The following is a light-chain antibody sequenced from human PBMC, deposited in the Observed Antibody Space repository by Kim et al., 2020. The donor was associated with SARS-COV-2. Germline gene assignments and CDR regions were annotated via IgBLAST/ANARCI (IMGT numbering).Light chain of an antibody. CDR2: DVS. CDR1: SSDVGDYDF. V-gene: IGLV2-14*03. Sequence: QSALTQPASVSGSPGQSITITCTGTSSDVGDYDFVSWYQHHPGKAPKFMIYDVSERPSGVSDRFSGSKSGNTASLTISGLQAEDEGDYFCTSYTSSKTWVFGGGTKLTVL. J-gene: IGLJ3*02. CDR3: TSYTSSKTWV.